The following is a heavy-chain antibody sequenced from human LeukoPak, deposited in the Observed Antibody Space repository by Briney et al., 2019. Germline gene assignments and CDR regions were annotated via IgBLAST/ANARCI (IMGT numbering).Heavy chain of an antibody. CDR2: ISSSSSYI. V-gene: IGHV3-21*01. Sequence: PGGSLRLSCAASGSTFSTYSMNWVRQAPGKGLEWVSSISSSSSYIYYADSVKGRFTISRDNAKNSLYLQMNSRRAEDTAVYYCARDRIYGILTGSTIDYWGQGTLVTVSS. D-gene: IGHD3-9*01. CDR3: ARDRIYGILTGSTIDY. J-gene: IGHJ4*02. CDR1: GSTFSTYS.